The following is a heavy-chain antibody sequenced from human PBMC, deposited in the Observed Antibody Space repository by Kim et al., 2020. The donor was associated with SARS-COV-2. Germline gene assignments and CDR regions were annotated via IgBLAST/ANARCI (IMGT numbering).Heavy chain of an antibody. CDR3: ARDLSLLRCGEGWFDP. Sequence: PARTSRVTISVDPARNQFSLKLSSVTAADTAVYYCARDLSLLRCGEGWFDPWGQGTLVTVSS. V-gene: IGHV4-31*02. J-gene: IGHJ5*02. D-gene: IGHD3-10*01.